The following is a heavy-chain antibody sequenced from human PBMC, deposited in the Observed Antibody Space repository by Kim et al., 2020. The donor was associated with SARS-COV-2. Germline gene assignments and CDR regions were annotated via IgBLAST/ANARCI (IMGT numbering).Heavy chain of an antibody. J-gene: IGHJ6*02. CDR2: IYSGGST. CDR3: ARDATDYGDYWSGYSYGMDG. V-gene: IGHV3-66*01. Sequence: GGSLRLSCAASGFIVSSNYMSWVRQAPGKGLEWVSVIYSGGSTYYADSVKGRFTISRDNSKNMLYLQMNSLRAEDTAVYYCARDATDYGDYWSGYSYGMDGWGQGTTVTVSS. CDR1: GFIVSSNY. D-gene: IGHD4-17*01.